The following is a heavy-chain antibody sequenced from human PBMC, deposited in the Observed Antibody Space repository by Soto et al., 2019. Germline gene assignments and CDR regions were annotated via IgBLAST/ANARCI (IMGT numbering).Heavy chain of an antibody. D-gene: IGHD6-19*01. CDR2: ISAYNGNT. J-gene: IGHJ5*02. Sequence: ASVKVSCKASGYTFTNYGITWVRQAPGQGLEWMGWISAYNGNTHYTQRLQGRVTMTTDTSTSTAYMELRGLRSDDTAVYYCARDRERAVAGIWFDPWGQGTLVTVS. CDR3: ARDRERAVAGIWFDP. V-gene: IGHV1-18*01. CDR1: GYTFTNYG.